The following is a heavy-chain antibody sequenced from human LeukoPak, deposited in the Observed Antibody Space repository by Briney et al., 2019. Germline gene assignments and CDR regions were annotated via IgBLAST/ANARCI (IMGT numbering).Heavy chain of an antibody. CDR1: GGSISSGGYY. D-gene: IGHD6-13*01. J-gene: IGHJ4*02. CDR3: ARGPSYSSRLDY. V-gene: IGHV4-31*03. Sequence: SETLSLTCTVSGGSISSGGYYWSWIRQHPRKGLEWIGYIYYSGSTYYNPSLKSRVTISVDTSKNQFSLKLSSVTAADTAVYYCARGPSYSSRLDYWGQGTLVTVSS. CDR2: IYYSGST.